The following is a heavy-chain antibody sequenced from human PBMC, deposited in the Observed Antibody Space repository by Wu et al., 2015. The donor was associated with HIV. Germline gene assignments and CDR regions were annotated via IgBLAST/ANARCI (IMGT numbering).Heavy chain of an antibody. J-gene: IGHJ4*02. Sequence: QVQLVQSGAEVKKPGASVKVSCRTSGYTFTDEYMYWVRQAPGQGLEWMGWINPNRGGTKYAQKFQGRVTMTRDTAVSTAYMELNSLRSDDTAVYYCARLQSLSGFYSNADYWGQGTLVTVSS. D-gene: IGHD3-22*01. CDR1: GYTFTDEY. CDR2: INPNRGGT. V-gene: IGHV1-2*02. CDR3: ARLQSLSGFYSNADY.